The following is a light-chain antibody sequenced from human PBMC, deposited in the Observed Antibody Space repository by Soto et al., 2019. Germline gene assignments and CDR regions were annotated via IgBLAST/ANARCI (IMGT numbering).Light chain of an antibody. CDR1: QSISSW. CDR2: KAS. J-gene: IGKJ3*01. V-gene: IGKV1-5*03. Sequence: DIQMTQSPSTLSASVGDRVTITCRASQSISSWLAWYQQKPGKAPKLLIYKASSLESGVPSRFSGSGSGPEFTLTISSLQPDDFATYYCQQYNSYPFTFGPGTKVDIK. CDR3: QQYNSYPFT.